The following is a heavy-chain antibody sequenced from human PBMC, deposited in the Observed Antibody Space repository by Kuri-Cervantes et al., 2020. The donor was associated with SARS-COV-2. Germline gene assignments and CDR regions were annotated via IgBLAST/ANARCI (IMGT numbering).Heavy chain of an antibody. Sequence: GGSLRLSCAASGFTFSSYGMHWVRQAPGKGLEWVAFIRYDGSNKYNADSVKGRFTISRDNAKNSLYLQMNSLSAEDTAVYYCARVGRFRGNYFDYWGQGTLVTVSS. J-gene: IGHJ4*02. D-gene: IGHD3-10*01. V-gene: IGHV3-30*02. CDR2: IRYDGSNK. CDR1: GFTFSSYG. CDR3: ARVGRFRGNYFDY.